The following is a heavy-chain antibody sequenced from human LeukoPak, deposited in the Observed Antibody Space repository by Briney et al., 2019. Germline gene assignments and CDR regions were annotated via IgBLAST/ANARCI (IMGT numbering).Heavy chain of an antibody. CDR1: GGTFSSYA. CDR2: IIPIFGTA. Sequence: SVKVSCKASGGTFSSYAISWVRQAPGQGLEWMGGIIPIFGTANYAQKFQGRVTITTDESTSIAYMELSSLRSEDTAVYYCARGIDGSGSYHYYYYYMDVWGKGTTVTASS. J-gene: IGHJ6*03. D-gene: IGHD3-10*01. CDR3: ARGIDGSGSYHYYYYYMDV. V-gene: IGHV1-69*05.